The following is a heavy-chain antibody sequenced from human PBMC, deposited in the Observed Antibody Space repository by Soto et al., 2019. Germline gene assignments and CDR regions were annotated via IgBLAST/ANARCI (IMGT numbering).Heavy chain of an antibody. CDR3: ARIGYSSSCFDF. D-gene: IGHD6-6*01. CDR1: GFTFSSYW. J-gene: IGHJ4*02. CDR2: IKQDGSQK. V-gene: IGHV3-7*01. Sequence: GGSLRLSCAASGFTFSSYWMSWVRQAPGKGLEWVANIKQDGSQKYYVDSVKGRFTISRDNAKNSVFLQMNSLRAEDTAVYYCARIGYSSSCFDFWGQGIPVTVSS.